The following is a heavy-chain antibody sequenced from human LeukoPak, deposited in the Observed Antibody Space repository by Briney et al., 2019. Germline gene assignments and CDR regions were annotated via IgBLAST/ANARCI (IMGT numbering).Heavy chain of an antibody. D-gene: IGHD1-14*01. Sequence: PGGSLKLSWQASGLTFSINERNWFRQAPGKGLDWISYISRSGSTIYYADSVKGRFTISRDNAKNSLYLQMNSLRAEDTAVYYCARQPLRNPYYMDVWGKGTTVTVSS. CDR3: ARQPLRNPYYMDV. CDR1: GLTFSINE. CDR2: ISRSGSTI. J-gene: IGHJ6*03. V-gene: IGHV3-48*03.